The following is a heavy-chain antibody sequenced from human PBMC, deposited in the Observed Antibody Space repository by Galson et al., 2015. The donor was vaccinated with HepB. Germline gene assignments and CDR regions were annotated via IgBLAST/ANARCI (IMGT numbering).Heavy chain of an antibody. J-gene: IGHJ4*02. V-gene: IGHV3-23*01. Sequence: SLRLSCAASAFTFRNYAMNWVRQAPGKGLEWVSFISSSSGSTYYADSVKGRFTISRDNSKNTLYLEMNNLRADDTAVYYCAGGEYYYSSGTYYVYWGQGTLVTVSS. CDR2: ISSSSGST. CDR3: AGGEYYYSSGTYYVY. D-gene: IGHD3-10*01. CDR1: AFTFRNYA.